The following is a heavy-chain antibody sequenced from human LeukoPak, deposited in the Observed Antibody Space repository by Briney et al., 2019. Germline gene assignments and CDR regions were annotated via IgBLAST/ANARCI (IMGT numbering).Heavy chain of an antibody. CDR3: ARDHCSSYSCYTYCGMEL. CDR1: GFTFSSYL. V-gene: IGHV3-7*01. CDR2: INQDRSEE. J-gene: IGHJ6*02. Sequence: GGSLRLSCAASGFTFSSYLMSWVRQAPGKGLEWVAHINQDRSEESNVYSVKSRYTISRDNGKNSLYLEMTSLRAEDTADYYCARDHCSSYSCYTYCGMELWGQGTTVTVSS. D-gene: IGHD2-2*02.